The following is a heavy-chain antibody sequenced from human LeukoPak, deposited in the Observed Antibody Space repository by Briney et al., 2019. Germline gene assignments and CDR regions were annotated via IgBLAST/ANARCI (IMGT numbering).Heavy chain of an antibody. J-gene: IGHJ6*02. CDR2: INPSSGGT. D-gene: IGHD2-2*01. CDR1: GYTFTSYG. CDR3: ARPLGYCSSTSCYAIYCGMDV. Sequence: ASVKVSCKASGYTFTSYGISWVRQAPGQGLEWMGWINPSSGGTNYAQKFQGRVTMTRDTSISTAYMELSRLKSDDTAVYYCARPLGYCSSTSCYAIYCGMDVWGQGTTVTVSS. V-gene: IGHV1-2*02.